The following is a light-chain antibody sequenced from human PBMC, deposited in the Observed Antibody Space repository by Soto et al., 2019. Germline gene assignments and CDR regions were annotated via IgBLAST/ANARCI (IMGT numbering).Light chain of an antibody. V-gene: IGKV1-5*01. CDR3: QQRSNWPT. J-gene: IGKJ4*01. CDR1: QSISRW. CDR2: DAS. Sequence: DIQMTQSPSTLSASVGDRFTISCRASQSISRWLAWYQQKPGKAPNLLIYDASSLQSGVPSRFSGIGSGTEFTLTISSLEPEDFAVYYCQQRSNWPTFGGGTKVDIK.